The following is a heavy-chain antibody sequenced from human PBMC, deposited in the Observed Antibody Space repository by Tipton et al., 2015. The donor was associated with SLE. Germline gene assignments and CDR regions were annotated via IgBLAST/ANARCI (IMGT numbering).Heavy chain of an antibody. CDR2: CNHSGST. Sequence: TLSLTCDVSGGSSHTYYWAWIRQPPGKGLAWVGECNHSGSTNYNPSLGSRVTMSMDTSKNEFSLNLRSVTATDTAVYYCARLSPLWFGEYTEYWGQGTLVTVTS. V-gene: IGHV4-34*01. D-gene: IGHD3-10*01. CDR3: ARLSPLWFGEYTEY. J-gene: IGHJ4*02. CDR1: GGSSHTYY.